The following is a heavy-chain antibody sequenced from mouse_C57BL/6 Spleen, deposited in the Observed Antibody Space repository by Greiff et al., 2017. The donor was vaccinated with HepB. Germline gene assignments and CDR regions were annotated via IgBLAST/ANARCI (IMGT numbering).Heavy chain of an antibody. Sequence: EVHLVESEGGLVQPGSSMKLSCTASGFTFSDYYMAWVRQVPEKGLEWVANINYDGSSTYYLDSLKSRFIISRDNAKNILYLQMSSLKSEDTATYYCARDHGYYGTMDYWGQGTSVTVSS. V-gene: IGHV5-16*01. CDR2: INYDGSST. CDR1: GFTFSDYY. D-gene: IGHD1-1*01. J-gene: IGHJ4*01. CDR3: ARDHGYYGTMDY.